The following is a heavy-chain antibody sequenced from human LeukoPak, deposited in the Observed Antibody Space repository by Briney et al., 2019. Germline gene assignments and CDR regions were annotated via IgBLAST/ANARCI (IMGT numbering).Heavy chain of an antibody. J-gene: IGHJ4*02. Sequence: GGSLRLSCAASGFTFSSYWMSWVRQAPGKGLEWVANIKQDGSEKYYVDSVKGRFTISRDNAKNTLYLQMNSLRAEDTAVYYCAKESRVGATNPYYFDYWGQGTLVTVSS. CDR2: IKQDGSEK. CDR3: AKESRVGATNPYYFDY. V-gene: IGHV3-7*03. D-gene: IGHD1-26*01. CDR1: GFTFSSYW.